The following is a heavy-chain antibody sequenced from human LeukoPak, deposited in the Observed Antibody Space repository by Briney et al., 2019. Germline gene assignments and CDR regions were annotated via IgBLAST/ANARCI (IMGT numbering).Heavy chain of an antibody. CDR3: ARLIPQKWELPGKWFDP. J-gene: IGHJ5*02. CDR1: GYTFTGYY. V-gene: IGHV1-2*02. Sequence: ASVKVSCTTSGYTFTGYYMHWVRQAPGQGPEWMGWINPNSGVTNYAQKFQGRVTMTTDTSTSTASMELRSLRSDDTAVYYCARLIPQKWELPGKWFDPWGQGTLVTVSS. CDR2: INPNSGVT. D-gene: IGHD1-26*01.